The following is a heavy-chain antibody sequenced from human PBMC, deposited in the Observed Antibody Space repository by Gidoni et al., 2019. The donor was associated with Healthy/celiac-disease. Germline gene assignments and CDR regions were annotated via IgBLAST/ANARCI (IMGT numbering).Heavy chain of an antibody. V-gene: IGHV3-33*01. Sequence: QVQLVESGGGVVQPGRYLRRSCAASGFTFSSYGMHWVRQAPGKGLEWVAVIWYDGSNKYYADSVKGRFTISRDNSKNTLYLQMNSLRAEDTAVYYCARDGYYGSGSFDYWCQGTLVTVSS. CDR3: ARDGYYGSGSFDY. D-gene: IGHD3-10*01. J-gene: IGHJ4*02. CDR1: GFTFSSYG. CDR2: IWYDGSNK.